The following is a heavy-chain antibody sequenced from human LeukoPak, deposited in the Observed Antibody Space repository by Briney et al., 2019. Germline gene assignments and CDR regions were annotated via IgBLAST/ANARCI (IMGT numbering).Heavy chain of an antibody. CDR3: AKAFSSWASFDY. CDR1: GFTFDDYA. D-gene: IGHD6-13*01. J-gene: IGHJ4*02. Sequence: GGSLRLSCAASGFTFDDYAMHWVRQAPGKGLEWVSGISWNSGSIGYADSVKGRFTISRDNAKNSLYLQMNSLRAEDTALYYCAKAFSSWASFDYWGQGTLVTVSS. V-gene: IGHV3-9*01. CDR2: ISWNSGSI.